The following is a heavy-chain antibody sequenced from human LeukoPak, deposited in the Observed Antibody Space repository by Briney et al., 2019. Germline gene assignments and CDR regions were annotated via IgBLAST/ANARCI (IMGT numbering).Heavy chain of an antibody. CDR1: GFTFSSYS. V-gene: IGHV3-21*01. CDR2: ISSSSSYI. D-gene: IGHD2-2*01. Sequence: GGSLRLSCAASGFTFSSYSMNWVRQAPGKGLEWVSSISSSSSYIYYADLVKGRFTISRDNAKNSLYLQMNSLRAEDTAVYYCARAAIVVVPAAILPEDYWGQGTLVTVST. CDR3: ARAAIVVVPAAILPEDY. J-gene: IGHJ4*02.